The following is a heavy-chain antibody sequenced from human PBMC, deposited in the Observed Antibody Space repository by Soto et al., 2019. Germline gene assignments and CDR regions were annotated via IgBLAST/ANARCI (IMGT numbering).Heavy chain of an antibody. D-gene: IGHD3-22*01. J-gene: IGHJ3*01. Sequence: VQLVQSGAEVKKPGASVKISCKASGYTFTTNFIHWIRQAPGQGLEWVGIISPGGGTTVYAQKFQGRVTRTRDTSTSTVYMELRSLRSEDTAVFYCARAHYDSDAFDFWGQGTMVIVSS. CDR3: ARAHYDSDAFDF. CDR1: GYTFTTNF. CDR2: ISPGGGTT. V-gene: IGHV1-46*03.